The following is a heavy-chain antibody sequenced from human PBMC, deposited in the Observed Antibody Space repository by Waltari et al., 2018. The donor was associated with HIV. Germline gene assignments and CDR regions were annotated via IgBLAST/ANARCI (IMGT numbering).Heavy chain of an antibody. CDR3: AKESWAHSSGWQFDY. D-gene: IGHD6-19*01. V-gene: IGHV4-59*01. Sequence: QVHLQESGPGLVKASETLSLTCSVPGGSIRGDYWSWIRQPPGKGLEWIGYIYYTGSTNYNPSLKSRITMSLSPSKTQFSLKVNSVTSADTGVYYCAKESWAHSSGWQFDYWGPGILVTVSS. CDR2: IYYTGST. J-gene: IGHJ4*02. CDR1: GGSIRGDY.